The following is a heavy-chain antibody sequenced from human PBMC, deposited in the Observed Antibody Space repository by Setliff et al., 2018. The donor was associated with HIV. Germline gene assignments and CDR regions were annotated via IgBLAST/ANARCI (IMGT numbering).Heavy chain of an antibody. V-gene: IGHV1-8*01. Sequence: ASVKVSCKASGYSLSTYAISWVRQAPGQGLEWMGWMNPNSGVSGYGQKFQGRVTMTRDTSISTAYMELSSLTSEDTAVYYCARGKGVGGVIITGGLDVWGKGTTVTVSS. J-gene: IGHJ6*04. CDR1: GYSLSTYA. D-gene: IGHD3-10*01. CDR2: MNPNSGVS. CDR3: ARGKGVGGVIITGGLDV.